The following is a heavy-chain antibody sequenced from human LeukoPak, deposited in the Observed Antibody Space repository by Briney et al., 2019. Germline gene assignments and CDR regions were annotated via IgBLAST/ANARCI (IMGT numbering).Heavy chain of an antibody. CDR3: AKEGRPNSGGGFYDY. V-gene: IGHV3-23*01. CDR2: VNEGGGRT. Sequence: PGGSXXXXXVXXXXXXXNXAXGWVRQAPGKGLEWVATVNEGGGRTYYADSVQGRFTMSRDNSRNTLYLQMNSLRVEDTAIYYCAKEGRPNSGGGFYDYWGQGTRVTVSS. J-gene: IGHJ4*02. D-gene: IGHD5-12*01. CDR1: XXXXXNXA.